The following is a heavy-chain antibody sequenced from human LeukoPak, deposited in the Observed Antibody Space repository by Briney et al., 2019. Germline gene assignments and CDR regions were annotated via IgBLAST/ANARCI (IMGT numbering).Heavy chain of an antibody. V-gene: IGHV3-33*01. CDR2: IWSDGSNK. CDR1: GFTFSDYG. CDR3: VRASGSFDY. D-gene: IGHD3-10*01. Sequence: GGSLRLSCAASGFTFSDYGIHWVRQAPGKGLEWVAVIWSDGSNKYYADSVKGRFTISRDNSKKTLYLQMNSLRVEDTAVYYCVRASGSFDYWGQGTLVTVSS. J-gene: IGHJ4*02.